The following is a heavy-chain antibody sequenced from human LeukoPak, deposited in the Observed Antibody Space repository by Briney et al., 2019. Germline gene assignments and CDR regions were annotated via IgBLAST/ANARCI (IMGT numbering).Heavy chain of an antibody. Sequence: SETLSLTCTVSAGSLSSGGYYWIWHRQFPGKGLESLCFLDRSGRSRHNPSLKDRVAMSVDTSSKQFALKLSSVTAADTAMYYCARGGNRCGGCYFDYWGQGIQVIVSS. CDR1: AGSLSSGGYY. V-gene: IGHV4-31*03. CDR2: LDRSGRS. J-gene: IGHJ4*02. CDR3: ARGGNRCGGCYFDY. D-gene: IGHD2-15*01.